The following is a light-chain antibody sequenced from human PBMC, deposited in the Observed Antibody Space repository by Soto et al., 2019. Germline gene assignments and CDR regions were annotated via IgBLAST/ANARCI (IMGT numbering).Light chain of an antibody. Sequence: QSALTQPASVSGSPGQSITISCTGTSSDVGGYNYVSWYQHHPGKAPKLMIYEVSNRPSGVSNRFSGSKSGNTASLTISGLQAEDEGDYYCSSYTTSSTLHWVFGGGTKLTVL. CDR3: SSYTTSSTLHWV. CDR1: SSDVGGYNY. J-gene: IGLJ3*02. CDR2: EVS. V-gene: IGLV2-14*01.